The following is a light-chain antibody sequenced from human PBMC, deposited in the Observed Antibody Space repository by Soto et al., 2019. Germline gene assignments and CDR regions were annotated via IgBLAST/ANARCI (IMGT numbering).Light chain of an antibody. Sequence: DIQMTQSPSTLSASVGDRVTITCRASQIISSWLAWYQQKPGKAPKLLIYRASSLQSGVPSRFSGSGSGTEFTLTISSLQPDDFATYYCQQYNSYSLTFGGGTKVEIK. V-gene: IGKV1-5*03. CDR1: QIISSW. J-gene: IGKJ4*01. CDR2: RAS. CDR3: QQYNSYSLT.